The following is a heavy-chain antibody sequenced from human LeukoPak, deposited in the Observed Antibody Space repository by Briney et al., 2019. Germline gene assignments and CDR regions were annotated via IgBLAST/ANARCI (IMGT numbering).Heavy chain of an antibody. Sequence: GGSLRLSCAASGFTVSSNYMSWVRQAPGKGLEWVSVIYSGGSTYYADCVKGRFTISRDNSKNTLYLQMNSLRAEDTAVYYCARGFLGVVTYDYWGQGTLVTVSS. CDR3: ARGFLGVVTYDY. CDR2: IYSGGST. D-gene: IGHD3-3*01. V-gene: IGHV3-53*01. CDR1: GFTVSSNY. J-gene: IGHJ4*02.